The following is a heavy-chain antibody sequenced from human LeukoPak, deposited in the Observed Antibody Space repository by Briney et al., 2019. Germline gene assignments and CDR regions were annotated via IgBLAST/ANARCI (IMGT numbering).Heavy chain of an antibody. D-gene: IGHD3-10*02. J-gene: IGHJ4*02. CDR3: ARELVSAGLIGY. Sequence: GASVKVSCKASGYTFTSYGISWVRQAPGQGLEWMGWISSYNGNTNYAQKFQGRVTMTTDTSTSTAYMELRSLRSDDTAGYCCARELVSAGLIGYWGQGTLVTVSS. CDR2: ISSYNGNT. CDR1: GYTFTSYG. V-gene: IGHV1-18*01.